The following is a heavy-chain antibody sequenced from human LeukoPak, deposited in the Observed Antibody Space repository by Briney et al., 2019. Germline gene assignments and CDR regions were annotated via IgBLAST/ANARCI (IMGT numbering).Heavy chain of an antibody. CDR3: ARMYCSGGRCDYFDY. J-gene: IGHJ4*02. Sequence: SGTLSLTCAVSGGFISNTNWWSWVRQPPGKGLEWIGEIYHSGSTNYNPSLKSRVTISVDKSKNQFSLRLSSVTAADTAVYYCARMYCSGGRCDYFDYWGQGTLVTVSS. CDR2: IYHSGST. V-gene: IGHV4-4*02. D-gene: IGHD2-15*01. CDR1: GGFISNTNW.